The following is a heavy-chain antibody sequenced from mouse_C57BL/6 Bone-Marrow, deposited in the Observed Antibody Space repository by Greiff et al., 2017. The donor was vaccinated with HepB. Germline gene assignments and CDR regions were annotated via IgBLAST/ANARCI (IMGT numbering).Heavy chain of an antibody. J-gene: IGHJ2*01. CDR3: AIFLDLLLRLAY. D-gene: IGHD1-1*01. V-gene: IGHV1-56*01. CDR1: GYTFTSHW. CDR2: IFPGSGST. Sequence: VKLQESGPELVRPGASVKISCKAPGYTFTSHWMQWVRQRPGQGLEWIGEIFPGSGSTYYNEKFKGKATLTVDKSSSTAYMQLSSLTSEDSAVYYCAIFLDLLLRLAYWGQGTTLTVSS.